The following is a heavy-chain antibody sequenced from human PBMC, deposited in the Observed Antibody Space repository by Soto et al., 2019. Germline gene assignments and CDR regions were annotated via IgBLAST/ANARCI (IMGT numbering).Heavy chain of an antibody. J-gene: IGHJ5*02. D-gene: IGHD3-22*01. CDR3: ARGDFDRSGNYNAGWFAP. CDR1: GYTFTAYY. V-gene: IGHV1-2*02. CDR2: INSNSGGT. Sequence: QVQLVQSGAEVKKPGASVKVSCKASGYTFTAYYMHWLRQAPGQGLEWMGWINSNSGGTNYAQRFQGRVTVTNDTSISTTYMKLSSLGSDDTAVYYCARGDFDRSGNYNAGWFAPWGQGTLVTVSS.